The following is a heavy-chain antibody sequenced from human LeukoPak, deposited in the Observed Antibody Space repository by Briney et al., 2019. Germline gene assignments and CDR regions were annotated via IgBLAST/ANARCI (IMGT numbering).Heavy chain of an antibody. D-gene: IGHD5-24*01. CDR3: ARGGDGYNPFFFDS. V-gene: IGHV4-4*09. CDR2: IYTSGST. CDR1: GGSISTYY. Sequence: PSETLSLPCTVSGGSISTYYWNWIRQPPGKGLEWIGYIYTSGSTSYNPSLKSRVTISVDTSKNQFSLKLSSVTAADTAVYYCARGGDGYNPFFFDSWGQGALVTVSS. J-gene: IGHJ4*02.